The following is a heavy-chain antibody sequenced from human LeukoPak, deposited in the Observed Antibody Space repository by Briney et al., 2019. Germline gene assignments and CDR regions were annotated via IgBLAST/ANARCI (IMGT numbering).Heavy chain of an antibody. V-gene: IGHV3-49*04. CDR3: TRDLLYCGGDCFTFDY. CDR1: GFTFGAYA. D-gene: IGHD2-21*02. CDR2: IRSKAYGGTT. J-gene: IGHJ4*02. Sequence: GASLRLSCTAAGFTFGAYAMTWVRQAPGKGLGWVGFIRSKAYGGTTEYAASVKGRFTISRDDSKSIAYLQMNSLNTEDTAVYYCTRDLLYCGGDCFTFDYRGQGTLVTVSS.